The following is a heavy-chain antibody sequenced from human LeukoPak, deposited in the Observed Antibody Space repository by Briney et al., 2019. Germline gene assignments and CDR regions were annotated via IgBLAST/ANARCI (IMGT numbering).Heavy chain of an antibody. CDR2: ISYDGSNK. CDR3: ANGGSSGWYR. J-gene: IGHJ4*02. V-gene: IGHV3-30*18. D-gene: IGHD6-19*01. CDR1: GFTFSSYG. Sequence: PGGSLRLSRAASGFTFSSYGMHWVRQAPGKGLEWVAVISYDGSNKYYADSVKGRFTISRDNSKNTLYLQMNSLRAEDTAVYYCANGGSSGWYRWGQGTLVTVSS.